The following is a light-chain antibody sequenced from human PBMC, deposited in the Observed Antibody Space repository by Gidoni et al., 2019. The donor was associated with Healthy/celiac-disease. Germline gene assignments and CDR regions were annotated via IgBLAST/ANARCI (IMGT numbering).Light chain of an antibody. CDR3: QQRSKGLT. V-gene: IGKV3-11*01. Sequence: EIVLTQSPATLSLSPGERATLACRASQSVSSYLAWYQQKPGQAPRLLIYEASNRATGIPARFSGSGSGTDFTLTISSLEPEDFAVYYCQQRSKGLTFGGGTKVEIK. CDR1: QSVSSY. CDR2: EAS. J-gene: IGKJ4*01.